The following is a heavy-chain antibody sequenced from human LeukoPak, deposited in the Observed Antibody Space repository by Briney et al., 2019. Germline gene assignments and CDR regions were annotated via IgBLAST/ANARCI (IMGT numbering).Heavy chain of an antibody. CDR2: ISSYTGNT. V-gene: IGHV1-18*01. CDR3: ARDRCSSTSCYGDFDY. D-gene: IGHD2-2*01. CDR1: GYTFTNYG. J-gene: IGHJ4*02. Sequence: ASVKVSCKASGYTFTNYGLSWVRQAPGQGLEWMGWISSYTGNTNYAQKLQGRVTMTTDTSTSTAYMELRSLRSDDTAVYYCARDRCSSTSCYGDFDYWGQGTLVTVSS.